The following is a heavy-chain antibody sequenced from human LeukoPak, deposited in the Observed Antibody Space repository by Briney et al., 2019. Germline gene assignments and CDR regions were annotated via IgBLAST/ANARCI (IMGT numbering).Heavy chain of an antibody. CDR3: AGMYYYDSSGWYYYMDV. Sequence: SXXLXLTCTVSGGSISSYYWSWIRQPPGKGLEWIGYIYYSGSTNYNPSLKSRVTISVDTSKNQFSLKLSSVTAADTAVYYCAGMYYYDSSGWYYYMDVWGKGTTVTVSS. V-gene: IGHV4-59*01. CDR2: IYYSGST. CDR1: GGSISSYY. J-gene: IGHJ6*03. D-gene: IGHD3-22*01.